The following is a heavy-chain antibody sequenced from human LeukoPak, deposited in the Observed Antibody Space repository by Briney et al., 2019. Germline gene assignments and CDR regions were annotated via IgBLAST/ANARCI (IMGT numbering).Heavy chain of an antibody. CDR2: ITYDGSNK. CDR1: GFTFSSNA. D-gene: IGHD4-17*01. CDR3: AKDPSGITTDYGDYVPWFDP. J-gene: IGHJ5*02. Sequence: GGSLRLSCAASGFTFSSNAMHWVRQAPGKGLEWVAVITYDGSNKYYADSVKGRFTISRDNSKNTLYLQMNSLRAEDTAVYYCAKDPSGITTDYGDYVPWFDPWGQGTLVTVSS. V-gene: IGHV3-30-3*01.